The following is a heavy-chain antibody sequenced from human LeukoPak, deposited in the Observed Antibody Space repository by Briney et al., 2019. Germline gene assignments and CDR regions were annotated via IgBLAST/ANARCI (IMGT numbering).Heavy chain of an antibody. Sequence: SETLSLTCTVSGDSISRFSWSWIRQPPGKGLEWIGCINNTGTALYNPPLKSRVAMSLDTSKNQFSLKLTSVTAADTAVYYCARDLELERDRWNYFESWGQGTLVTVSS. V-gene: IGHV4-59*01. D-gene: IGHD1-1*01. CDR3: ARDLELERDRWNYFES. J-gene: IGHJ4*02. CDR1: GDSISRFS. CDR2: INNTGTA.